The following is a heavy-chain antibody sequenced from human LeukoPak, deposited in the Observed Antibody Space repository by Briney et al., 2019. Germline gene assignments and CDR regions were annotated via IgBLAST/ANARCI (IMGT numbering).Heavy chain of an antibody. V-gene: IGHV4-31*03. CDR2: IYYSGST. CDR1: GGSISSGGYY. CDR3: AGATTHDAFDI. Sequence: SETLSLTCTVSGGSISSGGYYWSWIRQHPGKGLEWIGYIYYSGSTYYNPSLKSRVTISVDTSKNRFSLKLSSVTAADTAVYYCAGATTHDAFDIWGQGTMVTVSS. J-gene: IGHJ3*02. D-gene: IGHD1-26*01.